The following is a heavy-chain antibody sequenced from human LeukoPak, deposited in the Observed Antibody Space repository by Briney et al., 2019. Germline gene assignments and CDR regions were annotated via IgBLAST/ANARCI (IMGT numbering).Heavy chain of an antibody. Sequence: GTSLRLSCAASGFTFSSHGMHWVRQAPGKGLEWVTFISYDGSNKYYGDSVKGRFIISKNTLYLQMNSLRAEDTAVYYCARQGYCSSTSCYGEYNWFDPWGQGTLVTVSS. D-gene: IGHD2-2*01. V-gene: IGHV3-30*03. CDR1: GFTFSSHG. CDR2: ISYDGSNK. CDR3: ARQGYCSSTSCYGEYNWFDP. J-gene: IGHJ5*02.